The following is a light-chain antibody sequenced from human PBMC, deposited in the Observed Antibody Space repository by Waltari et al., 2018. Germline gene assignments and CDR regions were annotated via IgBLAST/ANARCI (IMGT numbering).Light chain of an antibody. CDR2: DAS. V-gene: IGKV3-11*01. CDR1: QTVSTY. CDR3: LQRSLWPWT. J-gene: IGKJ1*01. Sequence: IVLTQSPATLSLSPGVRATLSCRASQTVSTYLAWFHQKPGQAPSLLIYDASNRAPGIPARFSGSGSGTDFSLTISSLEPEDFAVYYCLQRSLWPWTFGQGTKVAVK.